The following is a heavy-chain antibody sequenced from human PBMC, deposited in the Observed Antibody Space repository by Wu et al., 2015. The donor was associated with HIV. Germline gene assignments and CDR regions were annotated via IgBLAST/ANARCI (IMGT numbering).Heavy chain of an antibody. D-gene: IGHD3/OR15-3a*01. V-gene: IGHV1-2*02. Sequence: QVQLVQSGAEVKKPGASVKVSCKASGYTFTGYYMHWVRQAPGQGLEWMGWINPNSGGTNYAQKFQGRVTMTRDTSISTAYMELSRLRSDDTAVYYCAKERQRDFNFVTGPPESYFDSWGQGSLLIV. CDR3: AKERQRDFNFVTGPPESYFDS. CDR2: INPNSGGT. J-gene: IGHJ4*02. CDR1: GYTFTGYY.